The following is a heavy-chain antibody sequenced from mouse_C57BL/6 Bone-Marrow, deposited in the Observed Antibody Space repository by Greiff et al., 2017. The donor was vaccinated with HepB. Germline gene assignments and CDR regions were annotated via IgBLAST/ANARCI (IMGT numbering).Heavy chain of an antibody. J-gene: IGHJ4*01. Sequence: EVKLQESGPVLVKPGASVKMSCKASGYTFTDYYMNWVKQSHGKSLEWIGVINPYNGGTSYNQKFKGKATLTVDKSSSTAYMELNSLTSEDSAVYYCARVTTVVMDYWGQGTSVTVSS. CDR3: ARVTTVVMDY. CDR2: INPYNGGT. CDR1: GYTFTDYY. D-gene: IGHD1-1*01. V-gene: IGHV1-19*01.